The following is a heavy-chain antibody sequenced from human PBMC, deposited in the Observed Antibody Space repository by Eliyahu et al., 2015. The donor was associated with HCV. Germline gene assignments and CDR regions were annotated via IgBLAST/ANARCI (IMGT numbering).Heavy chain of an antibody. V-gene: IGHV4-4*07. Sequence: QVQLQASGPGLVKPSETLSLTCXVXGGSXXSYYWXWIRQPAGXGLEWIGRIYTSGSTNYNPSLKSRVTMSVDTSKNQFSLKLSSVTAADTAVYYCARLYGDYSNYYYGMDVWGQGTTVTVSS. D-gene: IGHD4-17*01. J-gene: IGHJ6*02. CDR1: GGSXXSYY. CDR3: ARLYGDYSNYYYGMDV. CDR2: IYTSGST.